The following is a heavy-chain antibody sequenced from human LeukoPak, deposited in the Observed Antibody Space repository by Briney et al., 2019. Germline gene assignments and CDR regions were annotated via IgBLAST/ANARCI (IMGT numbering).Heavy chain of an antibody. CDR2: IYHIGST. J-gene: IGHJ4*02. D-gene: IGHD2-15*01. CDR1: GYFISSDYY. CDR3: ARIYCTGGSCYHHDY. V-gene: IGHV4-38-2*01. Sequence: PSETLSLTCAVSGYFISSDYYWGWIRQPPGKGLEWTGTIYHIGSTYYNPSLKSRVIISVDTSKNQFSLKLNSVTAADTAVYYCARIYCTGGSCYHHDYWGQGTLVTVSS.